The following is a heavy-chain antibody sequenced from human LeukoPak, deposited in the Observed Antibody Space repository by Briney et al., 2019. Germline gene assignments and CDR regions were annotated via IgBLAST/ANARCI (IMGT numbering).Heavy chain of an antibody. D-gene: IGHD4-17*01. CDR2: ISGSGGST. CDR1: GFTFSSYA. Sequence: GGSLRLSCAASGFTFSSYAMSWVRQAPGKGLGWVSAISGSGGSTYYADSVKGRFTISRDNSKNTLYLQMNSLRAEDTAVYYCAKAGDYVVYYYGMDVWGQGTTVTVSS. CDR3: AKAGDYVVYYYGMDV. V-gene: IGHV3-23*01. J-gene: IGHJ6*02.